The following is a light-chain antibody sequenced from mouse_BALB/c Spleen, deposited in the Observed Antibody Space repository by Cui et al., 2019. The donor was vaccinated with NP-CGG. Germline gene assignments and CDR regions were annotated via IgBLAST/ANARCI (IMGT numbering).Light chain of an antibody. CDR3: ALWYSNHWV. CDR2: GTN. CDR1: TGAVTTNNY. V-gene: IGLV1*01. Sequence: QAVVTQESALTTSPGETVTLTCRSSTGAVTTNNYANWVEEKPDHLFTGLISGTNNRTPGVPARFSGSLIGDKAALTITGAQTDDEAIYFCALWYSNHWVFDGGTKLTVL. J-gene: IGLJ1*01.